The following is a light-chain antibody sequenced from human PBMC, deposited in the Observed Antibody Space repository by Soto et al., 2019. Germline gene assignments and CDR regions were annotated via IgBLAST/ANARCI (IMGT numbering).Light chain of an antibody. V-gene: IGLV2-14*01. CDR2: EVS. Sequence: QSALTQPASVSGSPGQSITISCTGTSSDVGGYNYVSWYQQHPGKAPKLMIYEVSNRPSGVSNRFSGSKSGNTASLTISGLQAEDEADYYCTSYTTTSTYVFGGGTKLTVL. CDR1: SSDVGGYNY. J-gene: IGLJ1*01. CDR3: TSYTTTSTYV.